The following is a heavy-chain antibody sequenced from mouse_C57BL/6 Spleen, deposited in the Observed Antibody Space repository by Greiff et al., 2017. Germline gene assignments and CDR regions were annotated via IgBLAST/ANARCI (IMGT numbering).Heavy chain of an antibody. CDR3: ERSNYGNYGFAY. V-gene: IGHV1-81*01. CDR1: GYTFTSYG. J-gene: IGHJ3*01. Sequence: QVQLQQSGAELARPGASVKLSCQASGYTFTSYGISWVKQRTGQGLVWIGEIYPISGNTYYNEKFKGKATLTADKSSSTAYMEPRSLASEDSAVYFCERSNYGNYGFAYWGQGTLVTDSA. D-gene: IGHD2-1*01. CDR2: IYPISGNT.